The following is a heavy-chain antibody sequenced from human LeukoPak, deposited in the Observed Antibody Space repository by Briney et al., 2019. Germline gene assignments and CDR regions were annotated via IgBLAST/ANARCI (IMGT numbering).Heavy chain of an antibody. CDR2: FDPEDGET. V-gene: IGHV1-24*01. CDR1: GYTLTELS. D-gene: IGHD6-19*01. J-gene: IGHJ5*02. CDR3: ATGVAGGNWFDP. Sequence: ASVKVSCKASGYTLTELSMHWVRQAPGKGLEWMGGFDPEDGETIYAQKFQGRVTMTEDTSTDTAYMELSSLRSEDTAVYYCATGVAGGNWFDPWGQGTLVTASS.